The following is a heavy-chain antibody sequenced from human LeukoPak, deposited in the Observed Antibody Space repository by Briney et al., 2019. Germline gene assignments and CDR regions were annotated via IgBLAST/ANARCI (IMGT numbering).Heavy chain of an antibody. CDR3: ARGPPYVY. D-gene: IGHD3-10*02. CDR2: IHYSGRT. J-gene: IGHJ4*02. Sequence: PSETLSLTCIVSGGSISSSSYYWGWIRQPPGKGLEWIGSIHYSGRTYYNPSLKSRVTISVDTSKNQLSLKLSSVTAADTAVYFCARGPPYVYWGQGTLVTVS. CDR1: GGSISSSSYY. V-gene: IGHV4-39*01.